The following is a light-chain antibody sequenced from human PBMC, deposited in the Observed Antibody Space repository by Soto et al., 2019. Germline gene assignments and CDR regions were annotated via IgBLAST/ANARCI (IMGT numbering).Light chain of an antibody. V-gene: IGLV1-44*01. CDR2: SNN. CDR3: AAWDDSLNGAV. Sequence: QPVLTQPPSASGTPGQRVTISCSGSSSNIGSNTVNWYQQLPGTAPKLLIYSNNQRPSGVPDRFSGSKSGTSASLAISGPQSEDEADYYCAAWDDSLNGAVFGGGTQLTVL. CDR1: SSNIGSNT. J-gene: IGLJ7*01.